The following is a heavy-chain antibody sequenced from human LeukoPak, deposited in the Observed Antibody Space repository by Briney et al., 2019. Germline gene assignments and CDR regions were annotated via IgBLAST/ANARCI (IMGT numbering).Heavy chain of an antibody. J-gene: IGHJ4*02. CDR2: IWYDGSNK. Sequence: GRSLRLSCAAYGFTFSSYVMHWVRQAPGKGLEWVAVIWYDGSNKYYADSVKGRFTISRDNSKNTLYLQMNSLRAEDTAVYYCARALPGIAAAGTFDYWGQGTLLTVSS. D-gene: IGHD6-13*01. CDR1: GFTFSSYV. V-gene: IGHV3-33*01. CDR3: ARALPGIAAAGTFDY.